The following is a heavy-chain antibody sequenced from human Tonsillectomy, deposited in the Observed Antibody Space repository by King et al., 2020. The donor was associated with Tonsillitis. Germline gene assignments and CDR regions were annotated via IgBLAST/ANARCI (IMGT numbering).Heavy chain of an antibody. D-gene: IGHD2-2*01. Sequence: QLQESGPGLVKPSETLSLTCTVSGGSISSSSYYWGWIRQPPGKGLEWMGSIYYSGSTYYNPSLKRRVTISVDTSKNQFSLKLSSVTAADTAVYYCARRVLVPAALPFDYWGQGTLVTVSS. CDR1: GGSISSSSYY. CDR2: IYYSGST. CDR3: ARRVLVPAALPFDY. V-gene: IGHV4-39*01. J-gene: IGHJ4*02.